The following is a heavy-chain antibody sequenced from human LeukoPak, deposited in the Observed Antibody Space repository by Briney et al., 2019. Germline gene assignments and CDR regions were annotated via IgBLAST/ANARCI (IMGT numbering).Heavy chain of an antibody. CDR2: IYTSGST. Sequence: SETLSLTCTVSGGSISSYYWSWIRQPAGKGLEWIGRIYTSGSTNYNPSLKSRVTMSVDTSKNQFSLKLSSVTAADTAVYYCASADGSGSYYTEDAFDIWGQGTMVTVSS. CDR1: GGSISSYY. D-gene: IGHD3-10*01. J-gene: IGHJ3*02. V-gene: IGHV4-4*07. CDR3: ASADGSGSYYTEDAFDI.